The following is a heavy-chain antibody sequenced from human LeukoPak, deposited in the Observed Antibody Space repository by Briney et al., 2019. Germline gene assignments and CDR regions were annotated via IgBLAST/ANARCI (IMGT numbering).Heavy chain of an antibody. Sequence: GGSLRLSCAASGFTFSSNWMHWVRQAPGKGLVWVSRINSDGSTTSYADSVRGRFTISRDNAKNSLYMQLNSLTAEDTAVYYCARVAVIYQYYMDVWGRGTTVTASS. J-gene: IGHJ6*03. CDR2: INSDGSTT. D-gene: IGHD2-2*01. V-gene: IGHV3-74*01. CDR1: GFTFSSNW. CDR3: ARVAVIYQYYMDV.